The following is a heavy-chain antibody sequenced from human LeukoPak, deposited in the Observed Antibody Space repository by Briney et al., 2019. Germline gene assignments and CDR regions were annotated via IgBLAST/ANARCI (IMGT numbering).Heavy chain of an antibody. V-gene: IGHV1-46*01. Sequence: ASVKVSCKASGYTFTSYAMNWVRQAPGQGLEWMGMIYPRDGSTSYAQNFQSRVTVTRDTSTTTVHMELRGLRSEDTAVYYCARDQEGFDYWGQGTVVTVSS. CDR1: GYTFTSYA. J-gene: IGHJ4*02. CDR2: IYPRDGST. CDR3: ARDQEGFDY.